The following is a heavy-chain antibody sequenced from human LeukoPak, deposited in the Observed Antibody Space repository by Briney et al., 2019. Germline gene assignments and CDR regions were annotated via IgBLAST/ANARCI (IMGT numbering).Heavy chain of an antibody. Sequence: GASVKVSCKASGYTFTSYYMHWVRQAPGQGLEWVGIINPSGGSTSYAQKFQGRVTMTRDMSTSTVYMELSSLRSEDTAVYYCARVNYYDSSGYYNPGAFDIWGQGTMVTVSS. CDR2: INPSGGST. V-gene: IGHV1-46*01. CDR1: GYTFTSYY. CDR3: ARVNYYDSSGYYNPGAFDI. J-gene: IGHJ3*02. D-gene: IGHD3-22*01.